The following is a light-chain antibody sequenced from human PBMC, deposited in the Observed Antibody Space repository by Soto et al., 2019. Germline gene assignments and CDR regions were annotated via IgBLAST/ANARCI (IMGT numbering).Light chain of an antibody. CDR3: QQYGRSSWT. V-gene: IGKV3-20*01. J-gene: IGKJ1*01. CDR2: LTS. Sequence: EIVLTQSPGTLSLSPGERATLSCRASQSIANNYLAWYQQRPGQAPRLLNYLTSNRAPGIPDRFSGSGSGADSTLTISRMQHHSFAVHLCQQYGRSSWTFGQGTKVDLK. CDR1: QSIANNY.